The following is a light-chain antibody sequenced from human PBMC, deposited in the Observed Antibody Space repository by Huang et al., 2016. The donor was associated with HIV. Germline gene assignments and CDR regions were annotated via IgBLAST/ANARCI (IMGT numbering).Light chain of an antibody. Sequence: DIVMTQSPLSLPVTPGEPASISCRSSQSLLHRNGNNHLDWYLQRPGQSPQLLIYLGSNRASGVPDRFSGSGPGTYFTLKISRVAAEDVGVYYCMQALQTPYTFGQGTKLEIK. J-gene: IGKJ2*01. CDR1: QSLLHRNGNNH. CDR3: MQALQTPYT. V-gene: IGKV2-28*01. CDR2: LGS.